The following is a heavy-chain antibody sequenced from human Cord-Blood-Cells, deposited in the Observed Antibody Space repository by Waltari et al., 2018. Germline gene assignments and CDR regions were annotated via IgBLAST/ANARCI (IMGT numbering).Heavy chain of an antibody. CDR1: GFPFSTNG. CDR2: ISYDGSNK. J-gene: IGHJ4*02. D-gene: IGHD3-22*01. Sequence: QVQLVESGGGVVQPGRYLRLSCAASGFPFSTNGMPWVRQAPGKGLEWVAVISYDGSNKYYADSVKGRFTISRDNSKNTLYLQMNSLRAEDTAVYYCAKDRGIVVVITKPFIDYWGQGTLVTVSS. V-gene: IGHV3-30*18. CDR3: AKDRGIVVVITKPFIDY.